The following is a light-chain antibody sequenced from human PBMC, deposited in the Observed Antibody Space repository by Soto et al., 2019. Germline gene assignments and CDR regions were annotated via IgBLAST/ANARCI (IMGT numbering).Light chain of an antibody. Sequence: MVLTQSPGTLSLSPGERATLSCRASQSVSSTYLAWYQQKPGQAPRLLIYGASSRATGIPDRFSGSGSGTDFTLTISRLEPEDFAVYYCQQYGSSPVTFGQGTKVDIK. CDR1: QSVSSTY. CDR2: GAS. V-gene: IGKV3-20*01. J-gene: IGKJ1*01. CDR3: QQYGSSPVT.